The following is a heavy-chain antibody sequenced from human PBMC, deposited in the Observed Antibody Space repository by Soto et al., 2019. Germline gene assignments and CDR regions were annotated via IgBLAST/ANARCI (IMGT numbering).Heavy chain of an antibody. CDR3: ARNGALDY. CDR1: GGSISSGYYY. Sequence: QVQLQESGPGLLKPSQTLSLTCTVSGGSISSGYYYWSWIRQPPGKGLEWIGYILYSGTTNYNPSLESRLTISVDTSKTQFSLKLTSVTAADTAVYYCARNGALDYWGRGTLVTVSS. V-gene: IGHV4-30-4*01. J-gene: IGHJ4*02. D-gene: IGHD2-8*01. CDR2: ILYSGTT.